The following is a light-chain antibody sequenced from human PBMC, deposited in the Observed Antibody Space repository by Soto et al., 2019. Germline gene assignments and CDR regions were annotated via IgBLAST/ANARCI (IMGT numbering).Light chain of an antibody. CDR2: ASS. J-gene: IGKJ2*01. CDR3: QQSYSTPYT. CDR1: QGIGNF. Sequence: DIQMTQSPSSLSVSVGDRVTITCRASQGIGNFLHWYQQAPGKAPKLLIYASSNLQSGVPSRFSGSGSGTDFSLTISSLQPEDYATYNCQQSYSTPYTFGQGTKLEIK. V-gene: IGKV1-39*01.